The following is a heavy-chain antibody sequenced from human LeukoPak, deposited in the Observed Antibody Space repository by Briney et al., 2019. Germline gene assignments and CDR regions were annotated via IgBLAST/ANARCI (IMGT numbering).Heavy chain of an antibody. CDR1: EFTFSNYA. Sequence: GGSLRLSCEGSEFTFSNYAMSWVRQAPGKVLEWVSTISGSGADTYYADSMKGRFTVSRGNSKNTLYLQMNSLRAEDTAVYYCAKNSYTGTVSLWDFWGQGTMVTASS. D-gene: IGHD1-26*01. V-gene: IGHV3-23*01. CDR3: AKNSYTGTVSLWDF. CDR2: ISGSGADT. J-gene: IGHJ3*01.